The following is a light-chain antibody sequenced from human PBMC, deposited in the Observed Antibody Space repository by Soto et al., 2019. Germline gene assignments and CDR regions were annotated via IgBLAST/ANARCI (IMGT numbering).Light chain of an antibody. CDR2: DVS. CDR1: SSDVGGYNY. V-gene: IGLV2-14*03. CDR3: SSYTSSSLHV. Sequence: QSVLTQPASVSGSPGQSITTSCTGTSSDVGGYNYVSWYQRHPGKAPKLMIYDVSNRPSGVSNRFSGSKSGNTASLTISGLQAEDEADYYCSSYTSSSLHVFGTGTKVTVL. J-gene: IGLJ1*01.